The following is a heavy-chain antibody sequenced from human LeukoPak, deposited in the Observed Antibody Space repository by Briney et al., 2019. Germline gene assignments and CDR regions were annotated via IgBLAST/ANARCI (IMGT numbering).Heavy chain of an antibody. CDR1: GGSISSSIYY. J-gene: IGHJ3*02. CDR3: ARARRDGYNWAENAFDI. D-gene: IGHD5-24*01. CDR2: IYYSGST. Sequence: SETLSLTCIVSGGSISSSIYYWSWIRQPPGKGLEWIGYIYYSGSTNYNPSLKSRVTISVDTSKNQFSLKLSSVTAADTAVYYCARARRDGYNWAENAFDIWGQGTMVTVSS. V-gene: IGHV4-61*01.